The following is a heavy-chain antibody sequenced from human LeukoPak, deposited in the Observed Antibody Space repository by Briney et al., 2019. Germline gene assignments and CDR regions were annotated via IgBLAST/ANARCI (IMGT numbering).Heavy chain of an antibody. Sequence: GGSLRLSCAASGFTFSSYGMHWVRQAPGQGLEWVAVISFDCRTHIYADSVKGRFTVSRDNSKSTLYLEMNGLRAGDTAVYYCAKGVIPVSGPNYFVDWGQGTLVTVSS. V-gene: IGHV3-30*18. CDR3: AKGVIPVSGPNYFVD. J-gene: IGHJ4*02. CDR1: GFTFSSYG. CDR2: ISFDCRTH. D-gene: IGHD6-19*01.